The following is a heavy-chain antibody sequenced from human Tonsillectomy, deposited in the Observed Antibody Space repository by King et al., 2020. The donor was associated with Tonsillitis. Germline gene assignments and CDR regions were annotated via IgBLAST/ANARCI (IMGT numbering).Heavy chain of an antibody. CDR3: AQTWYFGYFDY. CDR1: GFSLSTSGVG. V-gene: IGHV2-5*02. Sequence: TLQESGPTLVKPTQTLTLTCTFSGFSLSTSGVGVGWIRQPPGKALEWLALIYWDDNKRYSPSLKRRLTITKDTSKNQVVLTMTNMDPVDTATYYCAQTWYFGYFDYWGQGTLVTVSS. CDR2: IYWDDNK. D-gene: IGHD3-3*01. J-gene: IGHJ4*02.